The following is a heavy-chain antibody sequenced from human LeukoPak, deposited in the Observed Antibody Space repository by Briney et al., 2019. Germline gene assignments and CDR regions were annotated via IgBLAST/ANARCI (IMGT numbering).Heavy chain of an antibody. CDR3: ATYGDYTFSSNYFDY. D-gene: IGHD4-17*01. J-gene: IGHJ4*02. CDR1: GFTFSDYF. Sequence: GGSLRLSCAASGFTFSDYFMNWVRQAPGKGLEYVSSISGSSRHIYYADSVKGRFTISRDNSKNTLYLQMNSLRAEDTAVYYCATYGDYTFSSNYFDYWGQGTLVTVSS. CDR2: ISGSSRHI. V-gene: IGHV3-21*04.